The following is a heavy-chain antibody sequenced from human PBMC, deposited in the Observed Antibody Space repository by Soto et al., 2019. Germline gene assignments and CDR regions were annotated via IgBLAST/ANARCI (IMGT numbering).Heavy chain of an antibody. J-gene: IGHJ5*01. D-gene: IGHD2-2*01. CDR1: GFIFNNYA. CDR2: VTGGGDNT. CDR3: AKTLSQLPAVYWSDS. V-gene: IGHV3-23*01. Sequence: EVQLLESGGGLVQPAESLRLSCAASGFIFNNYAMTWVRQAPGKGLEWVSAVTGGGDNTYYADSVKGRFTISRDNSKNMRYMKMNSLRAEDTAVYYCAKTLSQLPAVYWSDSWGQGTLVTVSS.